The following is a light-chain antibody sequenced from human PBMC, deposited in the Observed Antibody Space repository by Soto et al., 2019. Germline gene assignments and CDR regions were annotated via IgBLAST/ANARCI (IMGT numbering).Light chain of an antibody. J-gene: IGKJ2*01. CDR3: QQLNSYPPYT. CDR2: AAS. V-gene: IGKV1-9*01. Sequence: IQLNQSPSSLSASVGDRVTITCRASQGISSYLAWYQQKPGKAPKLLIYAASTLQSGVPSRFSASGSWTDFTLTISSLQPEDFATYYCQQLNSYPPYTFGQGTKLEI. CDR1: QGISSY.